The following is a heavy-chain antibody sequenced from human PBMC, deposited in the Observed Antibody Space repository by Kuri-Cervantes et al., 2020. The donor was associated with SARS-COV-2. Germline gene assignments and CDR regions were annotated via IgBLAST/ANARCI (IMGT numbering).Heavy chain of an antibody. D-gene: IGHD3-3*01. J-gene: IGHJ3*02. CDR3: ARDRLNTIFGVVVEDAFDI. Sequence: SETLSLTCTVSGGSISSYYWSWIRQPPGKGLEWIGYIYYSGSTKYNPSLKSRVTISVDTSKNQFSLKLSSVTAADTAVYYCARDRLNTIFGVVVEDAFDIWGQGTTVTVSS. V-gene: IGHV4-59*01. CDR2: IYYSGST. CDR1: GGSISSYY.